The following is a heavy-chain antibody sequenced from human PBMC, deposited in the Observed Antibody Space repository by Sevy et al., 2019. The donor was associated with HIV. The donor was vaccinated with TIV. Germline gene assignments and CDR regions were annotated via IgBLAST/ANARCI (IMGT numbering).Heavy chain of an antibody. J-gene: IGHJ5*02. V-gene: IGHV1-3*01. CDR3: ARVRGYSNWFDP. Sequence: GTVKVSCKASGYTFTSYAMHWVRQAPGQRLERMGWINAGNGNTKYSQKFQGRVTITRDTSASTAYMELSSLRSEDTAVYYCARVRGYSNWFDPWGQGTQVTVSS. CDR2: INAGNGNT. CDR1: GYTFTSYA. D-gene: IGHD3-22*01.